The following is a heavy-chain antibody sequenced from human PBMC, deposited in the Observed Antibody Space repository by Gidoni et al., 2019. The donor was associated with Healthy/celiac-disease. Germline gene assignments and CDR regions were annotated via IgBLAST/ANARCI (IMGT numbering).Heavy chain of an antibody. CDR2: IYHSGST. J-gene: IGHJ5*02. D-gene: IGHD2-15*01. CDR1: GYSISSGYY. Sequence: QVQLPESGPGLVKPSETLSLTCAVSGYSISSGYYWGWIRQPPGKGLEWIGSIYHSGSTYYNPSLKSRVTISVDTSKNQFSLKLSSVTAADTAVYYCARGGYCSGGSCYDVPDWFDPWGQGTLVTVSS. CDR3: ARGGYCSGGSCYDVPDWFDP. V-gene: IGHV4-38-2*01.